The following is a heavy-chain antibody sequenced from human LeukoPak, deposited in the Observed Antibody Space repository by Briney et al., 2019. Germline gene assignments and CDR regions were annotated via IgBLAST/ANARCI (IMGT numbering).Heavy chain of an antibody. J-gene: IGHJ6*04. CDR1: GSSISSGGYS. CDR2: IYHSGST. CDR3: ARAPYYYGMDV. Sequence: PSETLSLTCAVSGSSISSGGYSWSWIRQPPGKGLEWIGYIYHSGSTYYNPSLKSRVTISVDRSKNQFSLKLSSVTAADTAVYYCARAPYYYGMDVWGKGTTVTVSS. V-gene: IGHV4-30-2*01.